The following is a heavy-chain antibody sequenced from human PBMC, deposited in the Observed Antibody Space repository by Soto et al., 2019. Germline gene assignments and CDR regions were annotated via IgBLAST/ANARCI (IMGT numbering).Heavy chain of an antibody. J-gene: IGHJ6*02. Sequence: QVQLVQSGDEVKKPGASVKVSCKASGYTFTNYGISWVRQAPGQGLEWMGWISAYNGDTKYAQNVQDRVSMTTDTPTSTAYMELRSLRSDDTAVYYCAREGSWPYYYYGMDVWGQGTTVTVSS. D-gene: IGHD6-13*01. CDR2: ISAYNGDT. CDR3: AREGSWPYYYYGMDV. V-gene: IGHV1-18*01. CDR1: GYTFTNYG.